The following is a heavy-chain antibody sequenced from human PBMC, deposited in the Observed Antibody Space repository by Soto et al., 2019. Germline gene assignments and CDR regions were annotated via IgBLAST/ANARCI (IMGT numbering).Heavy chain of an antibody. CDR3: PRSCDYYFGY. D-gene: IGHD4-17*01. J-gene: IGHJ4*02. V-gene: IGHV4-31*03. CDR1: GVSISSGGYY. Sequence: PSXTLSLTGIGSGVSISSGGYYCSWNFQHPGMGLEGIGYIYYSASTYYYPSRKCRVTISVDTSKSQFSLKLSSVTAADTAVYGGPRSCDYYFGYWGRRPLVTVSS. CDR2: IYYSAST.